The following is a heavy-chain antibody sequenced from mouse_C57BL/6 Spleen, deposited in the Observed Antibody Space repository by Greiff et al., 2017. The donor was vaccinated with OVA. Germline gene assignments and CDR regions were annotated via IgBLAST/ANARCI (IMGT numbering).Heavy chain of an antibody. CDR1: GYAFSSSW. J-gene: IGHJ3*01. CDR3: AREEAY. Sequence: QVQLQESGPELVKPGASVKISCKASGYAFSSSWMNWVKQRPGKGLEWIGRIYPGDGDTNYNGKFKGKATLTADKSSSTAYMQLSSLTSEDSAVYFCAREEAYWGQGTLVTVSA. V-gene: IGHV1-82*01. CDR2: IYPGDGDT.